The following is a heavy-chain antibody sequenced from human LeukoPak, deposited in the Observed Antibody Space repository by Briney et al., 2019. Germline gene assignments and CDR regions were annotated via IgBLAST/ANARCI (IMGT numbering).Heavy chain of an antibody. V-gene: IGHV1-18*01. D-gene: IGHD3-22*01. CDR1: GYTFTSYG. CDR2: ISAYNGNT. Sequence: PGASVKVSCKASGYTFTSYGISWVRQAPGQGLEWMGWISAYNGNTNYAQKLQGRVTMTTDTSTSTAYMELRSLRSDDTAVYYCARAPRYSYDSSGYHYWGQGSLVTVSS. J-gene: IGHJ4*02. CDR3: ARAPRYSYDSSGYHY.